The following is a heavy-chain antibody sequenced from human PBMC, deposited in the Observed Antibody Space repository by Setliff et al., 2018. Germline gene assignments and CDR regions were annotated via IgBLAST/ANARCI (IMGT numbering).Heavy chain of an antibody. Sequence: PGGSLRLSCAASGFRFSDLYMSWVRQGPGKGLEWLSYITTSGSTIYYADSVKGRFTISRDNAKNSLYRQMNSLRVEDTAVYYCASHAPWRWNAFDIWGQGTMVTVSS. J-gene: IGHJ3*02. CDR3: ASHAPWRWNAFDI. D-gene: IGHD5-12*01. CDR2: ITTSGSTI. CDR1: GFRFSDLY. V-gene: IGHV3-11*04.